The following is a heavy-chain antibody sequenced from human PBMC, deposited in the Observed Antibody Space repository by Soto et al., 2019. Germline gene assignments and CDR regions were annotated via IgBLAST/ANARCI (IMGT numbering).Heavy chain of an antibody. CDR1: GFTFSSYA. D-gene: IGHD3-3*01. Sequence: GGSLRLSCAASGFTFSSYAMHWVRQAPGKGLEYVSAISSNGGSTYYANSVKGRFTISRDNSKNTLYLQMGSLRAEDMAVYYFAKHYDFWGGYYAEYSYYYMDVWGKGTTVTVSS. V-gene: IGHV3-64*01. CDR2: ISSNGGST. CDR3: AKHYDFWGGYYAEYSYYYMDV. J-gene: IGHJ6*03.